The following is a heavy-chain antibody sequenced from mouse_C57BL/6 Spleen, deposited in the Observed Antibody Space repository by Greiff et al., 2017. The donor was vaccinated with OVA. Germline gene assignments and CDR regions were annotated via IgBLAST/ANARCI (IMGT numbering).Heavy chain of an antibody. J-gene: IGHJ3*01. CDR1: GYTFTSYW. Sequence: VQLQQPGAELVKPGASVKLSCKASGYTFTSYWMHWVKQRPGQGLEWIGMIHPNSGSTNYNEKLKSKGTLTVDKSSTTAYIQLSSLTSDDSAFYYCARTGYYSNSWFAYWGQGTLVTVSA. CDR2: IHPNSGST. CDR3: ARTGYYSNSWFAY. V-gene: IGHV1-64*01. D-gene: IGHD2-5*01.